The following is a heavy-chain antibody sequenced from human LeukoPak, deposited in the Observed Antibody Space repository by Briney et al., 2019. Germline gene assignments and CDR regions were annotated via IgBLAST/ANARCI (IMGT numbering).Heavy chain of an antibody. J-gene: IGHJ5*02. Sequence: GASVKVSCKASGYTFTSYYMHWVRQAPGQGLEWMGIINPSGGSTSYAQKFQGRVTITRDMSTTTAYLELSSLRPEDTAVYYCAAGLRKDASFDPWGQGTLVTVSS. D-gene: IGHD3-22*01. CDR1: GYTFTSYY. V-gene: IGHV1-46*01. CDR2: INPSGGST. CDR3: AAGLRKDASFDP.